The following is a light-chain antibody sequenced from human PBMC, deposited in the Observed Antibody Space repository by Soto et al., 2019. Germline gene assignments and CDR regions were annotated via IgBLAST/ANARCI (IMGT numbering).Light chain of an antibody. CDR1: QGVSTW. CDR3: QQSYRTPT. CDR2: GAS. Sequence: DIQMTQSPSSVSASVGDRVTITCRASQGVSTWVAWYQRRPGKAPKLLIYGASTLQSGVPSRFSGSGSGTDYTLTISSLQPEDFATYYCQQSYRTPTFGQGTRLEIK. J-gene: IGKJ5*01. V-gene: IGKV1-12*01.